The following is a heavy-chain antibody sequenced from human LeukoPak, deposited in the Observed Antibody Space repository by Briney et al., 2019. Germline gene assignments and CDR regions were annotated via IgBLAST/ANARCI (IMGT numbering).Heavy chain of an antibody. CDR1: GFTFSSYW. CDR2: ISYDGSNK. Sequence: GGSLRLSCAVSGFTFSSYWMGWVRQAPGKGLAWVAVISYDGSNKYYADSVKGRFTISRDNSKNTLYLQMNSLRAEDTAVYYCARTRGPARFFFGYYYYMDVWGKGTTVTVSS. D-gene: IGHD3-3*01. CDR3: ARTRGPARFFFGYYYYMDV. J-gene: IGHJ6*03. V-gene: IGHV3-30*03.